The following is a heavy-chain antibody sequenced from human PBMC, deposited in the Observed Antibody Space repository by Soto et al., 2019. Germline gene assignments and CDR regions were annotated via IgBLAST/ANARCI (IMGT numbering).Heavy chain of an antibody. V-gene: IGHV3-48*03. CDR1: GFTLSSYE. CDR3: ARVNFASSGPNFDY. CDR2: ISHTGTTI. D-gene: IGHD6-19*01. Sequence: PGGSLRLSCATFGFTLSSYEMTWVRQAPGKGLGWISYISHTGTTIYYADSVKGRFTISRDEAKNSLYLQMNSLRADDTALYYCARVNFASSGPNFDYWGQGTLVTVSS. J-gene: IGHJ4*02.